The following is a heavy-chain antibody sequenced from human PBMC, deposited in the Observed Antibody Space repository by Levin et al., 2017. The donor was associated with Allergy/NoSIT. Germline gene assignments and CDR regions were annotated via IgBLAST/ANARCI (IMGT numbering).Heavy chain of an antibody. CDR3: ARDQGFGEPRQPFDY. V-gene: IGHV3-7*01. D-gene: IGHD3-10*01. Sequence: PGGSLRLSCAASGFTFSSYWMSWVRQAPGKGLEWVANIKQDGSEKYYVDSVKGRFTISRDNAKNSLYLQMNSLRAEDTAVYYCARDQGFGEPRQPFDYWGQGTLVTVSS. CDR2: IKQDGSEK. CDR1: GFTFSSYW. J-gene: IGHJ4*02.